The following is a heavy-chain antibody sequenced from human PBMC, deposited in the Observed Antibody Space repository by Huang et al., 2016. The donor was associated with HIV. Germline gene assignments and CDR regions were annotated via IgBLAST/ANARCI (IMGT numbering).Heavy chain of an antibody. Sequence: EVQLVESGGGLIQPGGSLRLSCAASGFTVSSNYMSWVRQAPGKGLEWVSVSYSDDSTYFADSLKGRFTISRDNSKNTLYLQMNSLRAEDTAVYYCAAQWELRGGVDFWGQGTLVTVSS. CDR2: SYSDDST. J-gene: IGHJ4*02. D-gene: IGHD1-26*01. V-gene: IGHV3-53*01. CDR1: GFTVSSNY. CDR3: AAQWELRGGVDF.